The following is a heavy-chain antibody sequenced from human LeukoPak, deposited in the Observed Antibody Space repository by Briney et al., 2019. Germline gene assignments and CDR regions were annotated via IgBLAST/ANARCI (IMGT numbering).Heavy chain of an antibody. CDR2: NNPNSGGT. D-gene: IGHD6-13*01. CDR1: GYTFTGYY. CDR3: ATVLYSSSWYAPFDY. Sequence: GASVKVSCKASGYTFTGYYMHWVRQAPGQGLEWMGWNNPNSGGTNYAQKFQGRVTMTRDTSISTAYMELSRLRSDDTAVYYCATVLYSSSWYAPFDYWGQGTLVTVSS. V-gene: IGHV1-2*02. J-gene: IGHJ4*02.